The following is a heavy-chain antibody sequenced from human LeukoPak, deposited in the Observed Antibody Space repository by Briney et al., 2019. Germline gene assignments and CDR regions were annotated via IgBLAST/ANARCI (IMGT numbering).Heavy chain of an antibody. Sequence: PSETLSLTCAVSGGSISSGGYSWSWIRQPPGKGLEWIGYIYHSGSTYYNPSLKSRVTISVDRSKNQFSLKLSSVTAADTAVYYCAREVGLSAFDIWGQGTMVTVSS. D-gene: IGHD3/OR15-3a*01. CDR2: IYHSGST. J-gene: IGHJ3*02. CDR1: GGSISSGGYS. CDR3: AREVGLSAFDI. V-gene: IGHV4-30-2*01.